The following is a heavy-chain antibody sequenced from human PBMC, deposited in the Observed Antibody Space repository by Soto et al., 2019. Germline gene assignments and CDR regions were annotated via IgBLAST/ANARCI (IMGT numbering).Heavy chain of an antibody. CDR1: GGSINSVSYY. CDR3: ATHPPYGPLDH. D-gene: IGHD4-17*01. V-gene: IGHV4-39*01. J-gene: IGHJ4*02. Sequence: SETLSLTCTVSGGSINSVSYYYNWIRQPPGKGLEWIGSIYYSGNTYYNPSLKTRVTISVDTSKNQFSLRLTSVTAADTAVYYCATHPPYGPLDHWGQGTLVTVSS. CDR2: IYYSGNT.